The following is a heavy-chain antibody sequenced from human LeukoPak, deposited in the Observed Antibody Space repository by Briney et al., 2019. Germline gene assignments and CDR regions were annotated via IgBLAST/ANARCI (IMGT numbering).Heavy chain of an antibody. Sequence: SVKVSCKPSGGTFSSYAISWVRQAPGQGLEWMGGIIPIFGTANYAQKFQGRVTITTDESTSTAYMELSSLRSEDTAVYYCARGGIAAAGYYYYYMDVWGKGTTVTVSS. D-gene: IGHD6-13*01. V-gene: IGHV1-69*05. CDR3: ARGGIAAAGYYYYYMDV. CDR2: IIPIFGTA. CDR1: GGTFSSYA. J-gene: IGHJ6*03.